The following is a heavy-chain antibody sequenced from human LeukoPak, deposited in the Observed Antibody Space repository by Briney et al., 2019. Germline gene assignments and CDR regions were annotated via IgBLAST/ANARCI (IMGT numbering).Heavy chain of an antibody. CDR2: INPKSGVT. CDR3: ARALRYDDSSGYYAY. CDR1: VYTFTVHY. Sequence: ASVTVSFKSSVYTFTVHYMHWVRQAPGQGPEWVGWINPKSGVTNYAQTLQGRVTMTRDTSISTVYMELSRLTTDDTAVYFCARALRYDDSSGYYAYWGQGTLVTVSS. D-gene: IGHD3-22*01. V-gene: IGHV1-2*02. J-gene: IGHJ4*02.